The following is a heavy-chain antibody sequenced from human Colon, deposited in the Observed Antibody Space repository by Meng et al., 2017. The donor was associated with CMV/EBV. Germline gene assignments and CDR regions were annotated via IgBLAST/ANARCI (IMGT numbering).Heavy chain of an antibody. Sequence: SVKVSCKTSGDTFSSYAISWVRQAPGQGLEWMGGIIPLLGVTNYAQKLQGRVTITADKSTSTAYMELSSLRSEDTAVYFCARGAQNYDFWSGYLLYTFDYWGQGTLVTVSS. CDR2: IIPLLGVT. D-gene: IGHD3-3*01. V-gene: IGHV1-69*10. CDR1: GDTFSSYA. CDR3: ARGAQNYDFWSGYLLYTFDY. J-gene: IGHJ4*02.